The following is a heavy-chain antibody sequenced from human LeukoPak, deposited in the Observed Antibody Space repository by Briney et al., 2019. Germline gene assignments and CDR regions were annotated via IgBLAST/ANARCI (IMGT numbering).Heavy chain of an antibody. CDR1: GLTFSNYW. CDR2: VKEDGNEK. D-gene: IGHD2-2*01. V-gene: IGHV3-7*01. CDR3: ARDRSRFYY. J-gene: IGHJ4*02. Sequence: GGSLRLSCAASGLTFSNYWMSWVRQAPGKGLEWVANVKEDGNEKYYVDSVKGRFTISRDNAKKLLYLQMNSLRAEDTAVYYCARDRSRFYYWGQGTLVTVSS.